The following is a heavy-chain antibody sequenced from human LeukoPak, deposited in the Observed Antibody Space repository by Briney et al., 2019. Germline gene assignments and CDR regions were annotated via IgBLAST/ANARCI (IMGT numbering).Heavy chain of an antibody. CDR1: GFTFSSYA. V-gene: IGHV3-23*01. CDR3: AKGLSDGDFDY. CDR2: ISGSGGST. D-gene: IGHD4-17*01. J-gene: IGHJ4*02. Sequence: GGSLRLSCVASGFTFSSYAMSWVRQAPGKGLEWVSAISGSGGSTYYADSVKGRFTISRDNSKNTLYLQMNSLRAEDTAVYYWAKGLSDGDFDYWGQGTLVTVSS.